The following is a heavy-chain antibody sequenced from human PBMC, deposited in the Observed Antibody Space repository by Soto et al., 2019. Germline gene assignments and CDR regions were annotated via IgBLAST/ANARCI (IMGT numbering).Heavy chain of an antibody. CDR1: GFTFSSYW. V-gene: IGHV3-7*01. J-gene: IGHJ5*02. D-gene: IGHD2-15*01. Sequence: GGSLRLSCAASGFTFSSYWMSWVRQAPGKGLEWVANIKQDGSEKYYVDSVKGRFTISRDNAKNSLYLQMNSLRAEDTAVYYCARDLVVAAMLSILPSLKVFDPWGQGTLVTVSS. CDR2: IKQDGSEK. CDR3: ARDLVVAAMLSILPSLKVFDP.